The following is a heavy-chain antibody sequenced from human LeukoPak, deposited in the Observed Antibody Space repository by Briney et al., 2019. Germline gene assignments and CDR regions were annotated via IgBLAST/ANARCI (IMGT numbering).Heavy chain of an antibody. CDR3: ARGRGYSGYGVDY. D-gene: IGHD5-12*01. CDR2: MNPNSGNT. CDR1: GYTFTGYY. V-gene: IGHV1-8*02. J-gene: IGHJ4*02. Sequence: ASVKVSCKASGYTFTGYYMHWVRQAPGQWLEWMGWMNPNSGNTGYAQKFQGRVTMTRNTSISTAYMELSSLRSEDTAVYYCARGRGYSGYGVDYWGQGTLVTVSS.